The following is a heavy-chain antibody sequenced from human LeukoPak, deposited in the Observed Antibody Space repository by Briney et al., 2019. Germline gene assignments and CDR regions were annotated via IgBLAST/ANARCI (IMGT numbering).Heavy chain of an antibody. CDR3: AGVGSGDIAVAHFDY. V-gene: IGHV1-18*01. J-gene: IGHJ4*02. CDR2: ISAYNGNT. Sequence: ASVKVSCKASGYTFTSYGISWVRQAPGQGLEWMGWISAYNGNTNYAQKLQGRVTMTTDTFTSTAYMELRSLRSDDTAVYYCAGVGSGDIAVAHFDYWGQGTLVTVSS. CDR1: GYTFTSYG. D-gene: IGHD6-19*01.